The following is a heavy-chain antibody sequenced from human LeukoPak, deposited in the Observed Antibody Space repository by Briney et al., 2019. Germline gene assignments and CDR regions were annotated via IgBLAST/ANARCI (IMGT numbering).Heavy chain of an antibody. CDR1: GYSFTSYW. Sequence: GESLKISCKGSGYSFTSYWIGWVRQMPGKGLEWMGIIYPGDSDTRYSPSFQGQVTISADKSISTADLQWSSLKASDTAMYYCARTRRIAAAGSTEPDYYGMDVWGQGTTVTVSS. CDR3: ARTRRIAAAGSTEPDYYGMDV. D-gene: IGHD6-13*01. J-gene: IGHJ6*02. CDR2: IYPGDSDT. V-gene: IGHV5-51*01.